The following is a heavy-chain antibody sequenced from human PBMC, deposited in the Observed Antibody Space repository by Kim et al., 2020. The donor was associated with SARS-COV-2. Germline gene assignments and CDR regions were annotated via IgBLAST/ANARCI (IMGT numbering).Heavy chain of an antibody. CDR3: AREWRFWGSGGSCYSEYYFDY. V-gene: IGHV4-4*02. CDR1: GGSISSSNW. Sequence: SETLSLTCAVSGGSISSSNWWSWVRQPPGKGLEWIGEIYHSGSTNYNPSLKSRVTISVDKSKNQFSLKLSSVTAADTAVYYCAREWRFWGSGGSCYSEYYFDYWGQGTLVTVSS. D-gene: IGHD2-15*01. J-gene: IGHJ4*02. CDR2: IYHSGST.